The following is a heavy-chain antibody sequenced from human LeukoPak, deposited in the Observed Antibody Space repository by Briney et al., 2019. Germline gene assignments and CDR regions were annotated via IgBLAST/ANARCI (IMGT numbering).Heavy chain of an antibody. CDR3: ARDCTAAAGTGLGY. Sequence: GASVTVSFKASGYTFINYYMHWVRQAPGQGLEWMGLINPSGGSTSYAQKFQGRVTMTRDTSTSTVYMELSSLRSEDTAVYYCARDCTAAAGTGLGYWGQGTLVTVSS. J-gene: IGHJ4*02. CDR1: GYTFINYY. V-gene: IGHV1-46*01. CDR2: INPSGGST. D-gene: IGHD6-13*01.